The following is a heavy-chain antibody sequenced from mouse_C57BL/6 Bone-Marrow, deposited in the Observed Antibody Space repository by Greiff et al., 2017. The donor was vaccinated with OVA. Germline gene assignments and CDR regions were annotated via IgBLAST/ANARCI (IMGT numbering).Heavy chain of an antibody. V-gene: IGHV14-4*01. Sequence: VQLQQSGAELVRPGASVKLSCTASGFNIKDDYMHWVKQRPEQGLEWIGWVDPENGDTEYASKFQGKATITADTASNTAYLQLSSLTSEDTAVYYCGITTVVTDYWGQGTTLTVSS. CDR2: VDPENGDT. CDR3: GITTVVTDY. D-gene: IGHD1-1*01. CDR1: GFNIKDDY. J-gene: IGHJ2*01.